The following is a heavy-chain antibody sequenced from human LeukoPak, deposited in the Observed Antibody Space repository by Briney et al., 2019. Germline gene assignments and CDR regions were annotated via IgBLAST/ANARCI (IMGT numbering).Heavy chain of an antibody. CDR3: AREREEPIVVVPAASWFDP. Sequence: RSETLSLTCAVYGGSFSGYYWSWIRQPPGKGLEWIGEINHSGSTNYNPSLKSRVTISVDTFKNQFSLKLSSVTAADTAVYYCAREREEPIVVVPAASWFDPWGQGTLVTVSS. CDR2: INHSGST. V-gene: IGHV4-34*01. J-gene: IGHJ5*02. D-gene: IGHD2-2*01. CDR1: GGSFSGYY.